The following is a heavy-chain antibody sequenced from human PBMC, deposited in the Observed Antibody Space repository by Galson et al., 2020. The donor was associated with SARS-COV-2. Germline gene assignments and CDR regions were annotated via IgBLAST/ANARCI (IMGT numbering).Heavy chain of an antibody. CDR3: AINRALDY. J-gene: IGHJ4*02. Sequence: GGSLRLSCVASGFTVSTYAMHWVRQAPGNGLAWVAVMSYDGSIHYYSDSVKGRFTISRDNSKNTLYLQMNSLRLEDTGVYYCAINRALDYWGQGILVTVSS. CDR1: GFTVSTYA. CDR2: MSYDGSIH. V-gene: IGHV3-30*03.